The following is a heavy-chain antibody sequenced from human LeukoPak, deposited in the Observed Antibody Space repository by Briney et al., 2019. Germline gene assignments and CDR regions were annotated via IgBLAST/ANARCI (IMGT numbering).Heavy chain of an antibody. CDR2: VSYDGSNK. J-gene: IGHJ5*02. CDR1: GFTFSNYG. D-gene: IGHD4-17*01. V-gene: IGHV3-30*18. CDR3: AKIGDFGDYVGTEEGSWFDP. Sequence: PGGSLRLSCAASGFTFSNYGMHWVRQAPGKGLEWVAVVSYDGSNKYYADSVKGRFTISRDNSKNTIYLQMNSLRAEDTAVYYCAKIGDFGDYVGTEEGSWFDPWGQGTLVTVSS.